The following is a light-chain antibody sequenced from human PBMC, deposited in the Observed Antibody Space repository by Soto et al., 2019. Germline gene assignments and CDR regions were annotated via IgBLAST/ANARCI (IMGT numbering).Light chain of an antibody. Sequence: EIVMTQSPATLSVSPGERATLSCRASQSVGSNLAWYQQKPGQAPRLLIYGSSTTATGIPARFSGSGSGTEFTLTISSLQSEDFAVYYCQQYNNWPPCTFGQGTKLEI. CDR2: GSS. CDR1: QSVGSN. V-gene: IGKV3-15*01. J-gene: IGKJ2*02. CDR3: QQYNNWPPCT.